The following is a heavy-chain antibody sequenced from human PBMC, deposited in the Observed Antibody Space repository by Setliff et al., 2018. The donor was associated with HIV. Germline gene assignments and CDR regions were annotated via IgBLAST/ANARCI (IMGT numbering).Heavy chain of an antibody. D-gene: IGHD6-6*01. J-gene: IGHJ6*03. Sequence: SVKVSCKASGGTFSSYAISWVRQAPGQGLEWMGGIIPIFGTANYAQKFQGRVTITADESTSTAYMELSSLRSEDTAVYYCARDRERGQYSRSAVGGYYYYYMDVWGKGTTVTVSS. CDR2: IIPIFGTA. CDR1: GGTFSSYA. CDR3: ARDRERGQYSRSAVGGYYYYYMDV. V-gene: IGHV1-69*13.